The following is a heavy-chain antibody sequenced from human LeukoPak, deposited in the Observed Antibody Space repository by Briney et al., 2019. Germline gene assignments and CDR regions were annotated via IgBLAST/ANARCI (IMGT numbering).Heavy chain of an antibody. Sequence: GGSLRLSCAASGFTFSSYSMNWVRQAPGKGLEWVSYISSSSSTISYADSVKGRFTISRDNAKNTLNLQMNSLRAEDTAVYYCARVGKRGYSYTDAPFDYWGQGTLVTVSS. J-gene: IGHJ4*02. D-gene: IGHD5-18*01. CDR2: ISSSSSTI. CDR3: ARVGKRGYSYTDAPFDY. V-gene: IGHV3-48*04. CDR1: GFTFSSYS.